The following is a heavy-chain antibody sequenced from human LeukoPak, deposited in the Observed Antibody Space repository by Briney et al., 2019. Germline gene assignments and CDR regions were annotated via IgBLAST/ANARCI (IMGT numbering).Heavy chain of an antibody. CDR3: ATDLAVASPKTRD. J-gene: IGHJ4*02. CDR2: FDPEDGET. CDR1: GYTPTELS. D-gene: IGHD6-19*01. Sequence: ASVKVSCKVSGYTPTELSMHWVRQAPGKGLEWMGGFDPEDGETIYAQKFQGRVTMTEDTSTDTAYMELSSLRSEDTAVYYCATDLAVASPKTRDWGQGTLVTVSS. V-gene: IGHV1-24*01.